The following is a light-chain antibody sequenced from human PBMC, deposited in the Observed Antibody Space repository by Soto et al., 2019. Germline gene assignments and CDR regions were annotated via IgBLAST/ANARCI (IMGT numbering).Light chain of an antibody. V-gene: IGKV3-11*01. CDR3: QQRSEWPRT. CDR2: DAS. CDR1: QSISSS. J-gene: IGKJ1*01. Sequence: EIVLTQSPATLSLSPGERATLSCRASQSISSSLAWYQQKPGQAPRLLIYDASTRATGFPARFSGSGSGTDFTLTIGSLEPEDFGVYYCQQRSEWPRTFGQGTE.